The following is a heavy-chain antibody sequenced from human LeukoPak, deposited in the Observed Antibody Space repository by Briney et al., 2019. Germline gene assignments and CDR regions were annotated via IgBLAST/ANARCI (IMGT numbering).Heavy chain of an antibody. V-gene: IGHV1-24*01. CDR2: FDPEDGET. CDR3: ATDDPRLRFLEWLS. CDR1: GYTLTELS. Sequence: ASVKVSCKVSGYTLTELSMHWVRQAPGKGLEWMGGFDPEDGETIYAQKFQGRVTMAEDTSTDTAYMELSSLGSEDTAVYYCATDDPRLRFLEWLSWGQGTLVTVSS. J-gene: IGHJ4*02. D-gene: IGHD3-3*01.